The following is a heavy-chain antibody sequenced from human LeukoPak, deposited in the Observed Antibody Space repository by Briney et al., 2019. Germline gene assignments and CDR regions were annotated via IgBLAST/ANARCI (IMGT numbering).Heavy chain of an antibody. CDR2: INHSGST. J-gene: IGHJ4*02. Sequence: SETLSLTCAVYGRSFSGYYWRWIRQPPGKGLEWIGEINHSGSTNYNPSLKSRVTISVDTSKNQFSLKLSSVTAADTAVYYCARGPGSGSYSVYYFDYRGQGTLVTVSS. CDR3: ARGPGSGSYSVYYFDY. CDR1: GRSFSGYY. V-gene: IGHV4-34*01. D-gene: IGHD1-26*01.